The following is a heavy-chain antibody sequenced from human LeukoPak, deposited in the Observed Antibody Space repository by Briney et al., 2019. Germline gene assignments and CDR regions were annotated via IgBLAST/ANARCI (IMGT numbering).Heavy chain of an antibody. CDR3: ARSPFSSGSYGYYYYYMDV. CDR2: IYYSGSI. Sequence: SETLSLTCTVSGGSISSGGYYWSWIRQHPGKGLEWIGYIYYSGSIYYNPSLKSRVTISVDTSKNQFSLKLSSVTAADTAVYYCARSPFSSGSYGYYYYYMDVWGKGTTVTVSS. D-gene: IGHD1-26*01. J-gene: IGHJ6*03. CDR1: GGSISSGGYY. V-gene: IGHV4-31*03.